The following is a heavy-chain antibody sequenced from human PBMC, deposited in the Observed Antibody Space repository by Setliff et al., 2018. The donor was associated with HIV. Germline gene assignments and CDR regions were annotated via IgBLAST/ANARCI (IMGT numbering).Heavy chain of an antibody. V-gene: IGHV1-2*02. Sequence: GASVKVSCKASGYTFTANYMHWVRQAPGQGLEWMGWINPKNGGTNYARKFQGRVTMTGDTSISTVYMDLSRLRSDDTAVYYCARAWCGSGYYAFDHWGQGTLVTVSS. CDR2: INPKNGGT. CDR1: GYTFTANY. D-gene: IGHD5-12*01. J-gene: IGHJ4*02. CDR3: ARAWCGSGYYAFDH.